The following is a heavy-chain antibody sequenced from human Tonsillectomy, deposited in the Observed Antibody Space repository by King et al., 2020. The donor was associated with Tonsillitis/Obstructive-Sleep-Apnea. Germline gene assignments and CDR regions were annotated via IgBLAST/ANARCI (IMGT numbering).Heavy chain of an antibody. CDR3: AKGYLGATTAYYFDY. D-gene: IGHD1-26*01. CDR2: ISWNSDSI. Sequence: VQLVESGGGLVQPGRSLRLSCAASGFTFDDYAMHWVRQAPGKGLEWVSGISWNSDSIVYADSVKGRFTISRDNAKNSLYLQMNSLRAEDTALYYCAKGYLGATTAYYFDYWGQGTLVTVSS. V-gene: IGHV3-9*01. J-gene: IGHJ4*02. CDR1: GFTFDDYA.